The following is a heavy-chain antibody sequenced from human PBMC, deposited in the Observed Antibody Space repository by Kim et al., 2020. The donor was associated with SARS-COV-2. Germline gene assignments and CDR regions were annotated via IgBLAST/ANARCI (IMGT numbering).Heavy chain of an antibody. CDR3: ARGSTIFGVVIIGYYYGMDV. V-gene: IGHV1-8*01. J-gene: IGHJ6*02. Sequence: ASVKVSCKASGYTFTSYDINWVRQATGQGLEWMGWMNPNSGNTGYAQKFQGRVTMTRNTSISTAYMELSSLRSEETAVYYCARGSTIFGVVIIGYYYGMDVWGQGTTVTVSS. D-gene: IGHD3-3*01. CDR2: MNPNSGNT. CDR1: GYTFTSYD.